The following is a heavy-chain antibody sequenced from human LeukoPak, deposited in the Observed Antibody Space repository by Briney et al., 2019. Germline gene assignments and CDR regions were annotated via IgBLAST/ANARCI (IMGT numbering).Heavy chain of an antibody. CDR2: ISGNGADT. CDR1: GFTFSRYG. CDR3: ARDREVVVAARLFDY. Sequence: GGSLRLSCATSGFTFSRYGMSWVRQAPGKGLEWVSAISGNGADTYYADAVKGRFTISRDNAKNSLYLQMNSLRAEDTAVYYCARDREVVVAARLFDYWGQGTLVTVSS. V-gene: IGHV3-23*01. J-gene: IGHJ4*02. D-gene: IGHD2-15*01.